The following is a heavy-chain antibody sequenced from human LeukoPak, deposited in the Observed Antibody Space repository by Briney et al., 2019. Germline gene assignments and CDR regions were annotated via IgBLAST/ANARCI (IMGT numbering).Heavy chain of an antibody. CDR1: GGSISSSNW. V-gene: IGHV4-4*02. CDR3: AIGIAVARNFDY. J-gene: IGHJ4*02. CDR2: IYHSGST. D-gene: IGHD6-19*01. Sequence: SSGTLSLTCAVSGGSISSSNWWSWVRQPPGKGLEWIGEIYHSGSTNYNPSLRSRVTISVDKSKNQFSLKLSSVTAADTAVYYCAIGIAVARNFDYWGQGTLVTVSS.